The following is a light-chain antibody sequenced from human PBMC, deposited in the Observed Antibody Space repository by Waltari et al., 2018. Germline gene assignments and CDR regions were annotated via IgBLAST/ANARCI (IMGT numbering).Light chain of an antibody. Sequence: QSALTQSASVSGSPGQSITISCTGTSSDVGSYNLVSWYQQHPGKAPKLMIYEVSERPSGISNRFSGSKSGNTASLTISGLQAEDEADYYCCSYAGTITSVVFGGGTKLTVL. CDR2: EVS. CDR3: CSYAGTITSVV. V-gene: IGLV2-23*02. CDR1: SSDVGSYNL. J-gene: IGLJ2*01.